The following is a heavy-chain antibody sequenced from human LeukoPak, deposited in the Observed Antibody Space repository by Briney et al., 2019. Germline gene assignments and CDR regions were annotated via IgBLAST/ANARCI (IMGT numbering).Heavy chain of an antibody. CDR1: GGSISSINYY. J-gene: IGHJ5*02. CDR3: ARHHINGLDP. CDR2: VYYSGAH. V-gene: IGHV4-39*01. D-gene: IGHD1-20*01. Sequence: SETLSLTCTVSGGSISSINYYWSWIRQPPGKGLEWIGSVYYSGAHSYLPSHKRRVSISVDTSRNHFSLLLTVVTAANTAFYFVARHHINGLDPWGQGALVTVSS.